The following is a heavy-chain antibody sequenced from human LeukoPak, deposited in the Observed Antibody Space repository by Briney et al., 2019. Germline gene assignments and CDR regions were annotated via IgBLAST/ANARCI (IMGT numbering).Heavy chain of an antibody. Sequence: SETLSLTCTVSGGSISSSSYYWGWLRQPPGKGLEWIGSIYYSGSTYYNPSLKSRVTISVDTSKNQFSLKLSSVTAADTAVYYCARPGNWGRYYYYGMDVWGQGTTVTVSS. J-gene: IGHJ6*02. CDR3: ARPGNWGRYYYYGMDV. V-gene: IGHV4-39*01. D-gene: IGHD7-27*01. CDR1: GGSISSSSYY. CDR2: IYYSGST.